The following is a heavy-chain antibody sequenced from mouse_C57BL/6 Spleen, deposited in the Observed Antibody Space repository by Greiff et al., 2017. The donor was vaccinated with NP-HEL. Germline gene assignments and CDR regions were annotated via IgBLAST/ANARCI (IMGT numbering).Heavy chain of an antibody. D-gene: IGHD3-3*01. CDR1: GYTFTDYY. J-gene: IGHJ4*01. V-gene: IGHV1-26*01. CDR3: AREGQRALDY. Sequence: EVQLQQSGPELVKPGASVKISCKASGYTFTDYYMNWVKQSHGKSLEWIGDINPNNGGTSYNQKFKGKATLTVDKSSSTAYMELRSLTSEDSAVYYCAREGQRALDYWGQGTSVTVSS. CDR2: INPNNGGT.